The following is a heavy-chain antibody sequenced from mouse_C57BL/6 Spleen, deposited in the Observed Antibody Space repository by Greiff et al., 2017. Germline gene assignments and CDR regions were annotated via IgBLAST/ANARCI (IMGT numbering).Heavy chain of an antibody. J-gene: IGHJ3*01. Sequence: EVKLMESGGDLVKPGGSLKLSCAASGFTFSSYGMSWVRQTPDKRLEWVATISSGGSYTYYPDSVKGRFTISRDNAKNTLYLQMSSLKSEDTAMYYCARQDSSGYGFAYWGQGTLVTVSA. CDR3: ARQDSSGYGFAY. D-gene: IGHD3-2*02. CDR1: GFTFSSYG. CDR2: ISSGGSYT. V-gene: IGHV5-6*01.